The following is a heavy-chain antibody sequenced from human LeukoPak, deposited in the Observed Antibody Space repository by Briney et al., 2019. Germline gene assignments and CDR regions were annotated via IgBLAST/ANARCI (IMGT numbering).Heavy chain of an antibody. CDR2: IISIFGTA. CDR1: GGTFSSYA. J-gene: IGHJ4*02. Sequence: ASVKVSCKASGGTFSSYAISWVRQAPGQGLEWMGGIISIFGTANYAQKFQGRVTITADESTSTAYMELSSLRSKDTAVYYCARGPLGYSGYRDFDYWGQGTLVTVSS. V-gene: IGHV1-69*13. CDR3: ARGPLGYSGYRDFDY. D-gene: IGHD5-12*01.